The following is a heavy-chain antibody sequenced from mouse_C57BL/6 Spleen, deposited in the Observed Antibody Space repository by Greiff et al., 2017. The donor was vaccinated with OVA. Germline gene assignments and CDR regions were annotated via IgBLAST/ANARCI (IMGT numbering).Heavy chain of an antibody. CDR1: GYTFTDYY. CDR2: INPNNGGT. Sequence: VQLQQSGPELVKPGASVKISCKASGYTFTDYYMNWVKQSHGKSLEWIGDINPNNGGTSYNQKFKGKATLTVDKSSSTAYMELRSLTSEDSAVYYCARSDRPLDYWGQGTTLTVSS. V-gene: IGHV1-26*01. CDR3: ARSDRPLDY. J-gene: IGHJ2*01. D-gene: IGHD2-14*01.